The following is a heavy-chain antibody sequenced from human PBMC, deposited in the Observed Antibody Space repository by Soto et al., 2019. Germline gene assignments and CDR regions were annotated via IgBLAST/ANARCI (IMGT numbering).Heavy chain of an antibody. Sequence: QVQLVQSGAEVKKPGSSVKASCKPSGGTLSTFLSAWFRKPPGKGLEWMGGFTLIFGIANYAQKFQGRATITPDKSTSTAYMELSSVRSEDTAVYYCARGGYYGSGSYYNVENTDAFDIWGQGTMVTVSS. D-gene: IGHD3-10*01. V-gene: IGHV1-69*14. CDR2: FTLIFGIA. J-gene: IGHJ3*02. CDR3: ARGGYYGSGSYYNVENTDAFDI. CDR1: GGTLSTFL.